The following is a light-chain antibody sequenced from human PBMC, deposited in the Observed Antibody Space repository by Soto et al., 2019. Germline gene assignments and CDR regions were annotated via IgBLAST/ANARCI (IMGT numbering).Light chain of an antibody. J-gene: IGKJ5*01. CDR2: SAS. V-gene: IGKV1-39*01. CDR3: QQSLTMPIT. Sequence: DIQMTQSPASLSVSVGDRVTITCRASQSINNYLNWYLQRPGQAPKLLIRSASTLQRGVPSRFSGSGSLTEFTLTIADLQPDDVGTYYCQQSLTMPITFGHGTRLDIK. CDR1: QSINNY.